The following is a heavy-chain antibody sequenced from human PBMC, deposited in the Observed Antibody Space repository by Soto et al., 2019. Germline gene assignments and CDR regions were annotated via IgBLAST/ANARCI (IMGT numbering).Heavy chain of an antibody. D-gene: IGHD3-16*02. V-gene: IGHV3-48*02. CDR2: IPTGSDII. J-gene: IGHJ4*02. CDR1: GFIFTSYS. CDR3: VRYRASAFDY. Sequence: EVQLVESGGGLVQPGGSLRLSCAASGFIFTSYSMNWVRQAPVKRLEWISYIPTGSDIIRYADALKGRFTISRDNAKNLLYLQMNSPRDEDTAVYYWVRYRASAFDYLGQGILVTVSS.